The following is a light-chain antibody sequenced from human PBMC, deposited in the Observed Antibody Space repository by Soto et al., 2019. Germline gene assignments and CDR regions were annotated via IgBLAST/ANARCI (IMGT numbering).Light chain of an antibody. J-gene: IGLJ1*01. CDR1: DIGSKS. Sequence: SYVLAQPPSVSVAPGQTAKISCGGDDIGSKSVHWYRQRPGQAPVLVVFDDFDRPSAIPERFSGSNSGNTATLTISRVEAGDESDYYCQVWDRGSDHYVFGTGTKVTVL. V-gene: IGLV3-21*02. CDR3: QVWDRGSDHYV. CDR2: DDF.